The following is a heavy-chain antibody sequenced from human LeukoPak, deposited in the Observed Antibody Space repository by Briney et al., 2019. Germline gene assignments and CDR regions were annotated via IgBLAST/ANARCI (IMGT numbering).Heavy chain of an antibody. CDR2: INPNSGGT. CDR1: GYTFTGYY. CDR3: ARESSGTYYYDSSGYYPLDY. V-gene: IGHV1-2*02. Sequence: ASVKVSCKASGYTFTGYYMHWVRQAPGQGLEWMGWINPNSGGTNYAQKFQGRVTMTRDTSISTAYMELSRLRSDDTAVYYCARESSGTYYYDSSGYYPLDYWGQGTLVTVSS. J-gene: IGHJ4*02. D-gene: IGHD3-22*01.